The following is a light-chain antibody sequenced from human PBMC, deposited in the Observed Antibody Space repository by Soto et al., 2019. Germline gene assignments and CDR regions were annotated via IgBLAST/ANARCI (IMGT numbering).Light chain of an antibody. CDR2: DAT. CDR3: QQFAKSST. V-gene: IGKV1-5*01. J-gene: IGKJ1*01. Sequence: IQMTQSPSTLSASVGDRVTITCRASHNIERWMAWYQQKRGRAPSLLIFDATTLHSGVPSRFSGGGSGTEFPPTINGLQPDDFATYYCQQFAKSSTFGQGTTVEIK. CDR1: HNIERW.